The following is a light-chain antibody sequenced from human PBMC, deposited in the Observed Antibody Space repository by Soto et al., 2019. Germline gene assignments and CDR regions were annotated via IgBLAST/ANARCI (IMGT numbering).Light chain of an antibody. CDR1: QSISNSY. V-gene: IGKV3-20*01. CDR3: QQYGNSGVT. J-gene: IGKJ3*01. CDR2: GTS. Sequence: ILTQSPATLSLSPGERATLSCRASQSISNSYLFWYQQKPGQAPRLLIYGTSSRATGVPDRFSGSGSGTDFTLTISRLEPEDVAVYYCQQYGNSGVTFGPGTKVDIK.